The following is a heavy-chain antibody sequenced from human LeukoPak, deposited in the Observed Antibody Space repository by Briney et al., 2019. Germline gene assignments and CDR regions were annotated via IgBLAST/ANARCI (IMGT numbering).Heavy chain of an antibody. D-gene: IGHD2-2*01. CDR3: PRGYCSSTSCLRAGYYYYYYYMDV. J-gene: IGHJ6*03. V-gene: IGHV4-4*07. CDR1: GGSISSYY. CDR2: IYTSGST. Sequence: SETLSLTCTASGGSISSYYWSWIRQPAGKGLEWIGRIYTSGSTNYNPSLKSRVTISVDKSKNQFSLKLSSVNAADTAVYYCPRGYCSSTSCLRAGYYYYYYYMDVWGKGTTVTVSS.